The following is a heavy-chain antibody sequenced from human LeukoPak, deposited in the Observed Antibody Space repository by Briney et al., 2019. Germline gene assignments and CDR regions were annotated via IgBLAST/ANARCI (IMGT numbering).Heavy chain of an antibody. V-gene: IGHV4-59*01. J-gene: IGHJ6*04. CDR3: AREASSDPQLSSYFLDV. CDR1: GGSISSYY. CDR2: IYYSGST. Sequence: SETLSLTCTVSGGSISSYYWSWIRQPPGKGLEWIGYIYYSGSTNYNPSLKSRVTISVDTSKNQFSLKLTSVTAADTAFYFCAREASSDPQLSSYFLDVWGEGTAVTVSS. D-gene: IGHD6-19*01.